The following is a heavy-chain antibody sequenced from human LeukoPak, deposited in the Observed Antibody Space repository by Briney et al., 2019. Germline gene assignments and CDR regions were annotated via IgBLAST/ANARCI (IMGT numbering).Heavy chain of an antibody. CDR2: IYYSGSA. CDR1: GGSISSSSYY. D-gene: IGHD6-13*01. J-gene: IGHJ4*02. Sequence: SETLSLTCTVSGGSISSSSYYWGWIRQPPGKGLEWIGSIYYSGSAYYDPSLKSRVTISVDTSKNQFSLKLSSVTAADTAVYYCAKRGSNTWSDFDYWGQGTLVTVSS. CDR3: AKRGSNTWSDFDY. V-gene: IGHV4-39*01.